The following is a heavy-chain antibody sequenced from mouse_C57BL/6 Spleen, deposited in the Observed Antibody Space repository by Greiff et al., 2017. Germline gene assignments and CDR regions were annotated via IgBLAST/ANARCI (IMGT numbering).Heavy chain of an antibody. CDR2: IDPANGYT. CDR3: SATRTTVVASDV. Sequence: VQLQQSGAELVRPGASVKLSCTASGFTFTDDCMHWVKQRPGQGLEWIGWIDPANGYTEYTSKFQGKATLTADTSSNTAYLQLSSLTSEDTAVYYCSATRTTVVASDVWGTGTPVTVSS. V-gene: IGHV14-4*01. D-gene: IGHD1-1*01. J-gene: IGHJ1*03. CDR1: GFTFTDDC.